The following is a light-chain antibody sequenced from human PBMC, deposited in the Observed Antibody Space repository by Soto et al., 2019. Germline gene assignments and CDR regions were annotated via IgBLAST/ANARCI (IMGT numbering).Light chain of an antibody. CDR1: SSNIGTNT. V-gene: IGLV1-44*01. J-gene: IGLJ2*01. Sequence: QSVLTQPPSASGTPGQRVTISCSGGSSNIGTNTVNWYQQLPGTAPKLLIYISDQRPSGVPDRFSGSKSGASASLAISGLQSEDAADYSCAAWDDSLNGPVFGGGTKLTVL. CDR2: ISD. CDR3: AAWDDSLNGPV.